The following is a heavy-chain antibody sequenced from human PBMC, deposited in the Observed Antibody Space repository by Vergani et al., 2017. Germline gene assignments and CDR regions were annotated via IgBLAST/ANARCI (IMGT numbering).Heavy chain of an antibody. Sequence: QVQLQESGPGLVKPSETLSLTCTVSGGSISSGSYYWSWIRQPAGKGLEWIGRIYNSGSTNYNPSLNSRVTMSVDTSKNQFSLKLRSVTAADTAVYFCARVMYRDEASTGYRLEGMDIWGQGTTVSISS. J-gene: IGHJ6*02. CDR2: IYNSGST. V-gene: IGHV4-61*10. D-gene: IGHD3-9*01. CDR3: ARVMYRDEASTGYRLEGMDI. CDR1: GGSISSGSYY.